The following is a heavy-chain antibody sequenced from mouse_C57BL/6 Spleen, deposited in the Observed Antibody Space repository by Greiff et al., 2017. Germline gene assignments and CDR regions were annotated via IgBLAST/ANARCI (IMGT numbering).Heavy chain of an antibody. CDR2: INPSTGGT. CDR3: ARDSSGVFAY. J-gene: IGHJ3*01. V-gene: IGHV1-42*01. D-gene: IGHD3-2*02. Sequence: VQLQQSGPELVKPGASVKISCKASGYSFTGYYMNWVKQSPEKSLEWIGEINPSTGGTTYNQKFKAKATLTVDKSSSTAYMQLKSLTSEDSAVYYCARDSSGVFAYWGQGTLVTVSA. CDR1: GYSFTGYY.